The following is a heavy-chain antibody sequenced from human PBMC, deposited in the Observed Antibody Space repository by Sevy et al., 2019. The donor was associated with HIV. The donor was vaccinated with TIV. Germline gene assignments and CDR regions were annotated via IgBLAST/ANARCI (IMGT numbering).Heavy chain of an antibody. D-gene: IGHD2-2*01. Sequence: GGSLRLSCAASGFTFSSYSMNWVRQAPGKGLEWVSSISSSSSYIYYADPVKGRFTISRDNAKNSLYLQMNSLRAEDTAVYYCARGAVVVPAAIPPLYGMDVWGQGTTVTVSS. J-gene: IGHJ6*02. CDR1: GFTFSSYS. CDR3: ARGAVVVPAAIPPLYGMDV. V-gene: IGHV3-21*01. CDR2: ISSSSSYI.